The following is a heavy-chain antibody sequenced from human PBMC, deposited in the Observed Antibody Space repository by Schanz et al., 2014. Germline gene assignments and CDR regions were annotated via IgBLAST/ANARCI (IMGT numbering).Heavy chain of an antibody. Sequence: QVQLQESGPGLVKPSPTLSLTCAVSGGSISSGGYTWSWIRQPPGKGLEWIGYIYYSGSTYYNPSLKSRVTISVDTSKNQFSLMLGSVTAADTAVYYCARAAGPVDYWGQGTLVTVSS. J-gene: IGHJ4*02. V-gene: IGHV4-30-4*07. CDR2: IYYSGST. CDR1: GGSISSGGYT. CDR3: ARAAGPVDY. D-gene: IGHD6-13*01.